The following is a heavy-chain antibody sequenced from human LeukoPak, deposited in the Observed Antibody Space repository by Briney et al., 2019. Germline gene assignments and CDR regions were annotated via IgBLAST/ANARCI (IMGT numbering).Heavy chain of an antibody. V-gene: IGHV3-53*01. J-gene: IGHJ3*02. CDR3: ASPHYYDSSGYYPRGAFDI. D-gene: IGHD3-22*01. CDR2: IYSGGST. Sequence: GGSLRLSCAASGFTVSSNYMSWVRQAPGKGLEWVSVIYSGGSTYYADSVKGRFTISRDNSKNTLYLQMNSLRAEDTAVYYCASPHYYDSSGYYPRGAFDIWGQGTMVTVSS. CDR1: GFTVSSNY.